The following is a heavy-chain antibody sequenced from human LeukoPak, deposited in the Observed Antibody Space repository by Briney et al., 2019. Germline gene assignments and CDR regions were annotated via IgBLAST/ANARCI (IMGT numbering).Heavy chain of an antibody. CDR3: AREVRIAASGRAFDM. CDR1: GFTFSSYT. CDR2: IRSSRSYI. V-gene: IGHV3-21*01. D-gene: IGHD6-13*01. J-gene: IGHJ3*02. Sequence: GGSLRLSCAASGFTFSSYTMNWVRQAPGKGLEWVSSIRSSRSYIYYADSLKGRFTISRDNSKSSLYLQMNSLRAEDTAVYYCAREVRIAASGRAFDMWGEGTMVTVSS.